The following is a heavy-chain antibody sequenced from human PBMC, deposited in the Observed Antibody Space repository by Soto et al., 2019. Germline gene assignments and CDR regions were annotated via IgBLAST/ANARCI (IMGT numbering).Heavy chain of an antibody. V-gene: IGHV3-23*01. CDR2: ISGRGGST. J-gene: IGHJ6*02. CDR3: AKDSTVTTSLYSYYYGLDV. D-gene: IGHD4-17*01. CDR1: GFTFNNYA. Sequence: PGGSLRLSCAASGFTFNNYAMSWVRQAPDKGLEWVSAISGRGGSTYYADSAKGRFTISRDNSKNTLFLQMNSLRAEDTAVYYCAKDSTVTTSLYSYYYGLDVWGQGTTVTVS.